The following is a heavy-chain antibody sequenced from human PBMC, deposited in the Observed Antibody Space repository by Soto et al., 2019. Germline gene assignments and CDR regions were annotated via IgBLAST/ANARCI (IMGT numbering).Heavy chain of an antibody. CDR2: ISSSSSTI. Sequence: GGSLRLSCAASGFTFSSYSMNWVRQAPGKGLEWVSYISSSSSTIYYADSVKGRFTISRDNAKNSLYLQMNSLRDEDTAVYYCARDPGYDFWSGLYGMDVWGQGTTVTVSS. V-gene: IGHV3-48*02. CDR3: ARDPGYDFWSGLYGMDV. D-gene: IGHD3-3*01. J-gene: IGHJ6*02. CDR1: GFTFSSYS.